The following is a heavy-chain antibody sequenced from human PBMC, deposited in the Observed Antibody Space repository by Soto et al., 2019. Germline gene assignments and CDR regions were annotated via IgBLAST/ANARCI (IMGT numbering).Heavy chain of an antibody. Sequence: QVQLVQSGAEVKKPGSSVKVSCKASGGTFSSYAISWVRQAPGQGLEWMGGIIPIFGTANYAQKFQGRVTITADESTSTAYMELSSLRSEDTAVYYCARAEYSSSSGNYYYYGMDVWGQGTTVTVSS. D-gene: IGHD6-6*01. CDR2: IIPIFGTA. CDR1: GGTFSSYA. J-gene: IGHJ6*02. CDR3: ARAEYSSSSGNYYYYGMDV. V-gene: IGHV1-69*01.